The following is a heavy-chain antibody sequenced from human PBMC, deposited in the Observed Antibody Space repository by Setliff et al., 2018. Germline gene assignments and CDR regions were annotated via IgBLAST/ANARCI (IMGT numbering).Heavy chain of an antibody. D-gene: IGHD3-3*01. J-gene: IGHJ4*02. V-gene: IGHV4-31*03. CDR1: GGSISSGGYY. CDR3: ARRETYYNFWSGYYAY. Sequence: SETLSLTCTVSGGSISSGGYYWSWIRQHPGKGLEWIGYIYYSGSTYYNPPLKSRVTISVDTSKNQFSLKLSSVTAADTAVYYCARRETYYNFWSGYYAYWGQGTLVTVSS. CDR2: IYYSGST.